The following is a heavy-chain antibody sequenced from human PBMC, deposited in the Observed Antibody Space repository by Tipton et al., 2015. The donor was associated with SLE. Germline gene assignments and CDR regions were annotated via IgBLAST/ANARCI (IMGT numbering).Heavy chain of an antibody. D-gene: IGHD3-3*01. CDR1: GGSISSYY. CDR3: ARWDYDFWSGYLYYFDY. CDR2: IYYSGST. J-gene: IGHJ4*02. V-gene: IGHV4-59*01. Sequence: TLSLTCTVSGGSISSYYWSWIRQPPGKGLEWIGYIYYSGSTNYNPSLKSRVTISVDTSKNQFSLKLSSVTAADTAVYYCARWDYDFWSGYLYYFDYWGQGTLVPVSS.